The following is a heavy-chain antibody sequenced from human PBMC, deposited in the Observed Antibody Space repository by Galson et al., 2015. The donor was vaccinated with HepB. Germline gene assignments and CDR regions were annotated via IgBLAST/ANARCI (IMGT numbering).Heavy chain of an antibody. D-gene: IGHD1-26*01. Sequence: SLRLSCAASGFTFSSYAMNWVRQAPGKGLEWVAVISYDGSSEYYADSVKGRFTISRDTSKDTLYLQMNSLSAEDTAVYYCARGTGKWDSGAFDIWGQGTMVTVSS. CDR1: GFTFSSYA. J-gene: IGHJ3*02. V-gene: IGHV3-30-3*01. CDR2: ISYDGSSE. CDR3: ARGTGKWDSGAFDI.